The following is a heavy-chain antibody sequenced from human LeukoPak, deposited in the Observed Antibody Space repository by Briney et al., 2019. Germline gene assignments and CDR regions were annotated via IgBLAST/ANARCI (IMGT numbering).Heavy chain of an antibody. CDR3: ARDERYYDSSGYYYPLGY. CDR2: INPSGGST. D-gene: IGHD3-22*01. V-gene: IGHV1-46*01. Sequence: ASVKVSCKASGYTFTSYYMHWVRQAPGQGLEWMGIINPSGGSTSYAQKFQGRVTMTRDTSTSTAYMELSSLRSEDTAVYYCARDERYYDSSGYYYPLGYWGQGTLVTVSP. CDR1: GYTFTSYY. J-gene: IGHJ4*02.